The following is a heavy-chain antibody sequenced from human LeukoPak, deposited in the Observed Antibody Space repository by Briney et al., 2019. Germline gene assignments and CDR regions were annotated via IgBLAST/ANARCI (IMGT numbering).Heavy chain of an antibody. CDR1: GFTFSSYV. J-gene: IGHJ3*02. CDR2: ISSNGVNT. D-gene: IGHD5-18*01. Sequence: GGSLRLSCAASGFTFSSYVMHWVRQAPGKGLEYVSSISSNGVNTYYANSVKGRFTISRDNSKNTLYLQMNSLRAEDTAVYYCAKPRDSYGYTSAFDIWGQGTMVTVSS. V-gene: IGHV3-64*01. CDR3: AKPRDSYGYTSAFDI.